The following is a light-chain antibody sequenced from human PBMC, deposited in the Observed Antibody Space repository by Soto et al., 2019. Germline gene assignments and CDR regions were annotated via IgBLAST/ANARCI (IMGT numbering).Light chain of an antibody. CDR1: QSVSSN. Sequence: EIVMTQSPATLSVSPGERATLSCRASQSVSSNLAWYQQKPGQGPRLLIYGASTRATGIPARFSGSGSGTEFTLTISSLQSEDFAVYYCQQYNKWPPYTFGQGTTVEIK. CDR3: QQYNKWPPYT. J-gene: IGKJ2*01. CDR2: GAS. V-gene: IGKV3-15*01.